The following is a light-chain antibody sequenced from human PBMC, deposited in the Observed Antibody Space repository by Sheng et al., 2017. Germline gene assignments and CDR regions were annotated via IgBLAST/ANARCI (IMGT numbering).Light chain of an antibody. CDR2: GAS. J-gene: IGKJ4*01. V-gene: IGKV3-15*01. CDR1: QSISRN. CDR3: QHYDKWPLP. Sequence: ETVMTQSPATLSVSPGERATLSCRASQSISRNVAWYQQKPGQAPRVLIHGASTRATGIPARFSGSGSGTEFTLTISSLQSEDSAVYYCQHYDKWPLPFGGGTKVEIK.